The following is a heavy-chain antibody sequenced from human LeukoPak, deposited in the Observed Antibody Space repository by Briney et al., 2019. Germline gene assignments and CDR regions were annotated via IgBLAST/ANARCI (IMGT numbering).Heavy chain of an antibody. CDR2: IPYDGSNK. D-gene: IGHD3-10*01. V-gene: IGHV3-30*18. CDR1: GFTFSSYG. J-gene: IGHJ4*02. CDR3: AKDGHGSGSYHDY. Sequence: GGSLRLSCAASGFTFSSYGMHWVRQAPGKGLEWVAVIPYDGSNKYYADSVKGRFTISRDNSKNTLYLQMNSLRAEDTAVYYCAKDGHGSGSYHDYWGQGTLVTVSS.